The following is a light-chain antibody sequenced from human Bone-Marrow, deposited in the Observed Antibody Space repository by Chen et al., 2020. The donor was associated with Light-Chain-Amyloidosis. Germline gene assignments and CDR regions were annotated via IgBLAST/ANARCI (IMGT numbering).Light chain of an antibody. Sequence: SYVLTQPPSVSVAPGKTATITCGGKNIGSKRVHWYQQKPGQAPVVVVYDDSDRTSGIPERFSGSNSGNTATLTISRVEAGDEADYYCQVWDSSSDHYVFGTGTKVTVL. CDR2: DDS. CDR3: QVWDSSSDHYV. J-gene: IGLJ1*01. V-gene: IGLV3-21*03. CDR1: NIGSKR.